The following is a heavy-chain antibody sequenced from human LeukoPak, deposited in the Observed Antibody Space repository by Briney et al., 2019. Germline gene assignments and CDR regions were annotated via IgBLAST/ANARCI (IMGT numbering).Heavy chain of an antibody. Sequence: GGSLRLSCAASGFTFSSYSMNWVRQAPGKGLEWVSSISSSSSYIYCADSVKGRFTISRDNAKNSLYLQMNSLRAEDTAVYYCARARIAAAGILDYWGQGTLVTVSS. CDR3: ARARIAAAGILDY. CDR2: ISSSSSYI. CDR1: GFTFSSYS. J-gene: IGHJ4*02. V-gene: IGHV3-21*01. D-gene: IGHD6-13*01.